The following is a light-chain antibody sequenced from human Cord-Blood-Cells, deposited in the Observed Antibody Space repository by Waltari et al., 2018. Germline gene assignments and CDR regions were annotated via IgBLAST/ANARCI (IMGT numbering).Light chain of an antibody. CDR1: SSNIGSNY. Sequence: QSVLTQPPSASGTPGQRVTISCSGSSSNIGSNYVYWYQQLPGTAPKLLIYRNNQRPSGVPGRFSGCKSGTSASLAISGLRSEDEADYYCAAWDDSLSAFFGGGTKLTVL. CDR2: RNN. V-gene: IGLV1-47*01. CDR3: AAWDDSLSAF. J-gene: IGLJ2*01.